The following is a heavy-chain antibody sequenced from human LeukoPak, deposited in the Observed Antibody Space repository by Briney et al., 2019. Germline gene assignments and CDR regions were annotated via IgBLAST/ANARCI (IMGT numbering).Heavy chain of an antibody. V-gene: IGHV4-61*01. D-gene: IGHD3-10*01. CDR3: ASRHGDSGSSNC. CDR2: IYHSGST. J-gene: IGHJ4*02. CDR1: GASVSSGSYY. Sequence: SETLSLTCSVSGASVSSGSYYWSWIRQPPGKGQEWIGYIYHSGSTNYNPPLKSRVTISLDTSKNQFSLRLSSVTAADAAVYYCASRHGDSGSSNCWGQGALVTVSS.